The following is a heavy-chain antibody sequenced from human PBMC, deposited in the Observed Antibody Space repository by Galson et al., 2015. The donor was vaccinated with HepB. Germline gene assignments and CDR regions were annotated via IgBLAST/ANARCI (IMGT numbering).Heavy chain of an antibody. J-gene: IGHJ6*02. D-gene: IGHD3-22*01. Sequence: SVKASCKASGGTFSSYAISWVRQAPGQGLEWMGGIIPIFGTANYAQKFQGRVTVTADESTSTAYMELSSLRSEDTAVYYCARGPGYYDSSGYYYYYYGMDVWVQGTTVTVSS. CDR1: GGTFSSYA. V-gene: IGHV1-69*13. CDR2: IIPIFGTA. CDR3: ARGPGYYDSSGYYYYYYGMDV.